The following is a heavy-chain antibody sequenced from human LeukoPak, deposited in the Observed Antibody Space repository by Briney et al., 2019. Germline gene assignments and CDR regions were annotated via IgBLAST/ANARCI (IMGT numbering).Heavy chain of an antibody. CDR3: AKVPQRYCSGGSCYLDY. D-gene: IGHD2-15*01. CDR1: GFTFSSYS. J-gene: IGHJ4*02. V-gene: IGHV3-48*01. CDR2: ISSSSSTI. Sequence: GGSLRLSCAASGFTFSSYSMNWVRQAPGKGLEWVSYISSSSSTIYYADSVKGRFTISRDNSKNTLYLQMNSLRAEDTAVYYCAKVPQRYCSGGSCYLDYWGQGTLVTVSS.